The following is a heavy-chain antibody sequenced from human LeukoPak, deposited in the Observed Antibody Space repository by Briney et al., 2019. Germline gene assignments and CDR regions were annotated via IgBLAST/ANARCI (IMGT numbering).Heavy chain of an antibody. J-gene: IGHJ4*02. CDR3: AGVGNGGYXGFDY. CDR2: ISSSGTT. Sequence: SQTLSLTCTVSSGSISSGDYYWSWIRQPPGKGLEWIGYISSSGTTYYNPSLRSRITISVDSSKSQFSLNLSSVTASDTAVYYCAGVGNGGYXGFDYWGQGXXVXVXS. CDR1: SGSISSGDYY. V-gene: IGHV4-30-4*01. D-gene: IGHD2-8*01.